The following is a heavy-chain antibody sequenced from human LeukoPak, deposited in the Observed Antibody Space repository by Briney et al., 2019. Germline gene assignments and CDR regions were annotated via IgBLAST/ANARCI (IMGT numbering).Heavy chain of an antibody. CDR1: NX. J-gene: IGHJ4*02. Sequence: NXXXXVRXXXGXGLXXXSVXYXGGXTYYAXSVKARXTISRENSKSXLYXQMNSLRAEDTAVYYCGXXXXXXXXXXXXXXXXXRYYFDYWGQGTLVTVSS. CDR3: GXXXXXXXXXXXXXXXXXRYYFDY. V-gene: IGHV3-53*01. CDR2: XYXGGXT.